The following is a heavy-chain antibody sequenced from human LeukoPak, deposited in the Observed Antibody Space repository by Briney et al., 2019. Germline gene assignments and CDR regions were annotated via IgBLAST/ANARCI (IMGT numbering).Heavy chain of an antibody. CDR1: GFTFSSHG. CDR2: ISPSADIT. CDR3: ARHVDTAMVIYWYFDL. D-gene: IGHD5-18*01. J-gene: IGHJ2*01. V-gene: IGHV3-23*01. Sequence: PGGSLRLSCAASGFTFSSHGMNWVRQAPGKGLEWISGISPSADITYYADSVKGRFTISRDNAKNSLYLQMNSLRAEDTAVYYCARHVDTAMVIYWYFDLWGRGTLVTVSS.